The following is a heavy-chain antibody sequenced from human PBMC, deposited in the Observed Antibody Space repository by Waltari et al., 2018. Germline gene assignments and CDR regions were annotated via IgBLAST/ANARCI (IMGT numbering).Heavy chain of an antibody. CDR1: GGSFSGYY. D-gene: IGHD3-10*01. J-gene: IGHJ4*02. CDR3: ARGGSYYYGSGSYYARGLFDY. Sequence: QVQLQQWGAGLLKPSETLSLTCAVYGGSFSGYYWRWLRQPPGKGLEWIGEINHSGSTNYNPSLKSRVTISVDTSKNQFSLKLSSVTAADTAVYYCARGGSYYYGSGSYYARGLFDYWGQGTLVTVSS. CDR2: INHSGST. V-gene: IGHV4-34*01.